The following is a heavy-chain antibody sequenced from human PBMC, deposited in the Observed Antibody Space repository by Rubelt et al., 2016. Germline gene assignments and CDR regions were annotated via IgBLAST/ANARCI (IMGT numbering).Heavy chain of an antibody. V-gene: IGHV3-23*01. J-gene: IGHJ4*02. CDR3: TRVAHSSGASYVDY. CDR2: ISESGGGT. D-gene: IGHD2-8*02. Sequence: GLEWVSTISESGGGTYYADSVKGRFTISRDNSKNTLYLRMNSLRAEDTAVYYCTRVAHSSGASYVDYWGQGTLVTVSS.